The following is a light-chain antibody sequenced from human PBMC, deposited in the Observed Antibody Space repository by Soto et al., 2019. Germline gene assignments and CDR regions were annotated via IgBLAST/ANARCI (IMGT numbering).Light chain of an antibody. Sequence: QSVLTQPPSASGTPGQRVTISCSGSSSNIGSKAVNWYQQLPGTVPKLLIYNSYQRPSGVPDRFSGSKSGTSASLAISGLQPEDEADYYCAAWDASLNGYVFGTGT. V-gene: IGLV1-44*01. CDR3: AAWDASLNGYV. J-gene: IGLJ1*01. CDR1: SSNIGSKA. CDR2: NSY.